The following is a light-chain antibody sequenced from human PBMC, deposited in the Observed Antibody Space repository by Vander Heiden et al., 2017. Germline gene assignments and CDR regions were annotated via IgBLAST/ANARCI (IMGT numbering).Light chain of an antibody. CDR2: VNSDGSH. Sequence: VLTQSPSASASPGASVNLTCTLSGGHTTYAIAWHQKQSEKGPRFLMKVNSDGSHTKGDGIPDRFSGSTSGSERYLTISSLQSDDEADYYCQTWGSGIRVFGGGTKLTVL. V-gene: IGLV4-69*01. CDR3: QTWGSGIRV. J-gene: IGLJ3*02. CDR1: GGHTTYA.